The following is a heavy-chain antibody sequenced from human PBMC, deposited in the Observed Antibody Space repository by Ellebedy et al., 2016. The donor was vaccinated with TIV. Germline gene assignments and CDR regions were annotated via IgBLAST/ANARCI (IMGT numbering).Heavy chain of an antibody. CDR3: ARGSPALKGYYYYMDV. CDR2: IYYSGST. V-gene: IGHV4-39*07. Sequence: SETLSLXXSVSGGSISSSSSYRGWIRQPPGKGLEWIGSIYYSGSTYYNPSLKSRVTISVDTSKNQFSLKLSSVTAADTAVYYCARGSPALKGYYYYMDVWGKGTTVTVSS. D-gene: IGHD2-2*01. CDR1: GGSISSSSSY. J-gene: IGHJ6*03.